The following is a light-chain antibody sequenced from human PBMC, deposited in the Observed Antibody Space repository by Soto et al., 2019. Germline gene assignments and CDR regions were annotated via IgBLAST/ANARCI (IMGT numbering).Light chain of an antibody. CDR3: CSYAGSYTWV. J-gene: IGLJ3*02. Sequence: QSALTQPRSVSGSPGQSVTISCTGTSSDVGAYNYVSWYQQHPGKAPKLMIYDVSKRPSGVPDRFSGSKSGNTASLTISGRQAEDEADYYCCSYAGSYTWVFGGGTKLTVL. CDR2: DVS. CDR1: SSDVGAYNY. V-gene: IGLV2-11*01.